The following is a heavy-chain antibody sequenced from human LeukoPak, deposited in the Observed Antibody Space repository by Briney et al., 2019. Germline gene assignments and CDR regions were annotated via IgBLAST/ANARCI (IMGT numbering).Heavy chain of an antibody. D-gene: IGHD3-22*01. V-gene: IGHV3-43*02. J-gene: IGHJ4*02. CDR3: AKDGGGGYSSTYFFDN. CDR2: ISGDGGWT. Sequence: GGPLRLSCAASGFTFDDYAMHWVRQAPGKGLLWVSLISGDGGWTYYADSLKGRFTISRDNSKNSLYLQMNSLTTEDTALYYCAKDGGGGYSSTYFFDNWGQGTLVTVSS. CDR1: GFTFDDYA.